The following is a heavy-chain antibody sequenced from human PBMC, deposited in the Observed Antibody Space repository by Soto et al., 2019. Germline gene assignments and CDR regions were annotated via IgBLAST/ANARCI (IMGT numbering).Heavy chain of an antibody. J-gene: IGHJ6*02. D-gene: IGHD5-18*01. CDR3: ARALIQLWPHYYYGMDV. V-gene: IGHV4-30-4*01. CDR1: GGSISSGDYY. CDR2: IYYSGTT. Sequence: QVQLQESGPGLVKPSQTLSLTCTVSGGSISSGDYYWSWIRQPPGKGLEWNGYIYYSGTTYYNPSLKSRVTISVDTSKNQFSLKVSSVTAADTAVYYCARALIQLWPHYYYGMDVWGQGTTVTVSS.